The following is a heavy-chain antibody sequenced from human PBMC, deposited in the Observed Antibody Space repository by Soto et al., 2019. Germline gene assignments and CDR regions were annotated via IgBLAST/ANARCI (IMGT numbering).Heavy chain of an antibody. CDR3: ARVSMVAVAGYYYYGMDV. D-gene: IGHD6-19*01. V-gene: IGHV4-34*01. Sequence: SETLSLNCAVYVGSFSGYYWSWIRQPPGKGLEWIGEINHSGSTNYNPSLKSRVTISVDTSKNQFSLKLSSVTAADTAVYYCARVSMVAVAGYYYYGMDVWGQGTTVTVSS. CDR1: VGSFSGYY. J-gene: IGHJ6*02. CDR2: INHSGST.